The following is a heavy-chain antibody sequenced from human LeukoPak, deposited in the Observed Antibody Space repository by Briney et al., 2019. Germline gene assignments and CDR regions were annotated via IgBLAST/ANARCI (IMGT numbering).Heavy chain of an antibody. CDR3: AKAGPPGDYGDSYYFDY. Sequence: GGSLRLSCAASGFTFSSYAMSWVRQAPGKELEWVSAISGSGGSTYYADSVKGRFTISRDNSKNTLYLQMNSLRAEDTAVYYCAKAGPPGDYGDSYYFDYWGQGTLVTVSS. CDR2: ISGSGGST. CDR1: GFTFSSYA. D-gene: IGHD4-17*01. J-gene: IGHJ4*02. V-gene: IGHV3-23*01.